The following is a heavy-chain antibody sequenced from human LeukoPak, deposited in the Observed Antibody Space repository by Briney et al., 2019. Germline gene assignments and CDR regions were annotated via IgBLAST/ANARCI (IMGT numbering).Heavy chain of an antibody. CDR3: ARGYSSSWYDWFDP. CDR2: IYHSGST. D-gene: IGHD6-13*01. CDR1: GGSISSGDYY. J-gene: IGHJ5*02. Sequence: PSETLSLTCTVSGGSISSGDYYWSWIRQPPGKGLEWIGEIYHSGSTNYNPSLKSRVTISVDKSKNQFSLKLSSVTAADTAVYYCARGYSSSWYDWFDPWGQGTLVTVSS. V-gene: IGHV4-39*07.